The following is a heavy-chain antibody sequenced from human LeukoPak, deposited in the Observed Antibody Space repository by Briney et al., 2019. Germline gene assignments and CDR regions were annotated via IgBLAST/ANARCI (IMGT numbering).Heavy chain of an antibody. D-gene: IGHD3-10*01. V-gene: IGHV3-7*01. CDR3: ARADTFYYGSGNYPYSYSMDV. J-gene: IGHJ6*02. CDR2: IKQDGSEK. CDR1: GFTFSSYW. Sequence: QSGGSLRLSCAASGFTFSSYWMSWVRQAPGKGLEWVANIKQDGSEKYYVDSVKGRFTISRDNSNNTLFLQMSSLRPEDTALYYCARADTFYYGSGNYPYSYSMDVWGQGTTVTVSS.